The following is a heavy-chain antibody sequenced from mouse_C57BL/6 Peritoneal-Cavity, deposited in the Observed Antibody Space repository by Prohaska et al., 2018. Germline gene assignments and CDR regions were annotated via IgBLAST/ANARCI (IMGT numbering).Heavy chain of an antibody. J-gene: IGHJ2*01. Sequence: RPGSSVKLSCKAPGYTFTSYWMDWVKQRPGQGPDWIGNIYLSDSETHYNQKFKDKATLTLDQSSSTAYMQISSLASEDYAVYYYARDYDFVYWGQGTTLTVSS. CDR2: IYLSDSET. CDR1: GYTFTSYW. V-gene: IGHV1-61*01. D-gene: IGHD1-1*01. CDR3: ARDYDFVY.